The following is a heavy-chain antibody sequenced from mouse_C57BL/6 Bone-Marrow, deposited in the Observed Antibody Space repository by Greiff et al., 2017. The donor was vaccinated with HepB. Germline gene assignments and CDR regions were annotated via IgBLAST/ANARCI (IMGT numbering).Heavy chain of an antibody. D-gene: IGHD2-2*01. CDR3: ASPYGYDAAY. CDR1: GFTFSSYA. J-gene: IGHJ3*01. Sequence: EVNVVESGGGLVKPGGSLKLSCAASGFTFSSYAMSWVRQTPEKRLEWVATISDGGSYTYYPDNVKGRFTISRDNAKNNLYLQMSHLKSEDTAMYYCASPYGYDAAYWGQGTVVTVSA. V-gene: IGHV5-4*03. CDR2: ISDGGSYT.